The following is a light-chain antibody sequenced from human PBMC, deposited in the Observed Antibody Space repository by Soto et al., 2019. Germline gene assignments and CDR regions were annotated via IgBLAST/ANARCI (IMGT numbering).Light chain of an antibody. CDR3: QQYNNWPPGT. CDR2: GSS. V-gene: IGKV3-15*01. Sequence: EIVMTQSPATLSVSPGERATLSCRASQSVSSNLAWYQQKPGQAPSLLIYGSSTRATGIPARFSGSGSGTEFTLTISSLQSEDFAVYYGQQYNNWPPGTFGGGTKVEIK. CDR1: QSVSSN. J-gene: IGKJ4*01.